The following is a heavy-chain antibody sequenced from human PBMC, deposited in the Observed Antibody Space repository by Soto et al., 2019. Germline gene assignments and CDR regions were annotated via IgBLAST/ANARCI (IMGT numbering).Heavy chain of an antibody. J-gene: IGHJ4*02. CDR3: AFQNGYGPHTAPHY. Sequence: PGGSLRLSCAASGFTFSSYAMSWVRQAPGKGLEWVSAISGSGGSTYYADSVKGRFTISRDNSKNTLYLQMNSLRAEDTAVYYCAFQNGYGPHTAPHYWGQGPLVTLFS. CDR1: GFTFSSYA. CDR2: ISGSGGST. D-gene: IGHD4-17*01. V-gene: IGHV3-23*01.